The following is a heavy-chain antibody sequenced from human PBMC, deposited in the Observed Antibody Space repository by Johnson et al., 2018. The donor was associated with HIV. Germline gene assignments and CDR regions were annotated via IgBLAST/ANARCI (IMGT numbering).Heavy chain of an antibody. J-gene: IGHJ3*02. Sequence: VQLVESGGGLVKPGGSLRLSCAASGFTFSNAWMSWVRQAPGKGLEWVGRITSNTDGGTTDYAAPVKGRFTISRDNAKNSLYLQMNSLRAEDTAVYYCARVGATAAFDIWGQGTMVTVSS. D-gene: IGHD1-26*01. V-gene: IGHV3-15*01. CDR2: ITSNTDGGTT. CDR3: ARVGATAAFDI. CDR1: GFTFSNAW.